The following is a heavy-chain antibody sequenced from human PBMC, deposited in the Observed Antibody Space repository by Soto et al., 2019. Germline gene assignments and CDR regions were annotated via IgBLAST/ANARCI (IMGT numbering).Heavy chain of an antibody. CDR3: AKVNSIVGDGDHDY. Sequence: EVQLLESGGGLVQPGGSLRLSCAASGFTFTTYTMSWVRQPPGKGLEWVSGISSSGDIPYYADSVKGRFTISRDQSKKTVYLQMNSLRAEDTALYYCAKVNSIVGDGDHDYWGQGTLVSVSS. CDR1: GFTFTTYT. D-gene: IGHD4-17*01. CDR2: ISSSGDIP. V-gene: IGHV3-23*01. J-gene: IGHJ4*02.